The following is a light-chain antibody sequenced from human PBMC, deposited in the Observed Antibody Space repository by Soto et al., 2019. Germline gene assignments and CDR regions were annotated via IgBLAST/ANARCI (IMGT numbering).Light chain of an antibody. CDR2: GAF. CDR3: QQYNNWPRT. V-gene: IGKV3-15*01. J-gene: IGKJ1*01. CDR1: QSVSAN. Sequence: ETVMTQSPATLSVSPGERATLSCRASQSVSANLAWYQQKPGQAPRLLIYGAFTRATDIPARFSGSGSGTEFTRTISRLQSEDSAVYYCQQYNNWPRTFGQGTKV.